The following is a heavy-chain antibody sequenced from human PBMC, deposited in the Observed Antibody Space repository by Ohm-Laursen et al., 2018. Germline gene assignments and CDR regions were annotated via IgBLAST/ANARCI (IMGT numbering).Heavy chain of an antibody. J-gene: IGHJ6*02. Sequence: PRLSCAASGFTFSTYWMSWVRQAPGKGLEWVSSISSSSSYIYYADSVKGRFTISRDNAKNSLYLQMNSLRAEDTAVYYCARCYDSNIVVVVAATSYYGMDVWGQGTTVTVSS. CDR2: ISSSSSYI. CDR3: ARCYDSNIVVVVAATSYYGMDV. V-gene: IGHV3-21*01. CDR1: GFTFSTYW. D-gene: IGHD2-15*01.